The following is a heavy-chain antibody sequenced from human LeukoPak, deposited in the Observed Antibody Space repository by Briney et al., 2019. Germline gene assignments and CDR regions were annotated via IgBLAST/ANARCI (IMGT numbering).Heavy chain of an antibody. Sequence: SETLSLTCTVSGGSISSYYWSWIRQPPGKGLEWIGYIYYSGSTNYNPSLKSRVTISVDTSKNQFSLKLSSVTAPDTAVYYCAREYSSSWYNWFDPWGQGTLVTVSS. D-gene: IGHD6-13*01. V-gene: IGHV4-59*01. CDR3: AREYSSSWYNWFDP. J-gene: IGHJ5*02. CDR1: GGSISSYY. CDR2: IYYSGST.